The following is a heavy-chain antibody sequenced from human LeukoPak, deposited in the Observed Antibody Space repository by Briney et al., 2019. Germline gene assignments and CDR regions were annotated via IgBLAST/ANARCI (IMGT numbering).Heavy chain of an antibody. Sequence: GASVKVSCKASGYTFSSYAMSWVRQAPGKGLEWVSAISGSGGSTYYADSVKGRFTISRDNSKNTLYLQMNSLRAEDTAVYYCAKAQVIIVGMDYWGQGTLDTVSS. CDR2: ISGSGGST. D-gene: IGHD3-3*01. CDR3: AKAQVIIVGMDY. V-gene: IGHV3-23*01. CDR1: GYTFSSYA. J-gene: IGHJ4*02.